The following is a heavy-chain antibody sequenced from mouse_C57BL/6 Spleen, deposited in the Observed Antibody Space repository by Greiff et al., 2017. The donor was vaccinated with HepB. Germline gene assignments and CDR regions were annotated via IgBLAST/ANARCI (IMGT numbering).Heavy chain of an antibody. V-gene: IGHV1-76*01. J-gene: IGHJ2*01. CDR3: AGGTGTGHFDY. CDR2: IYPGSGNT. Sequence: QVQLKQSGAELVRPGASVKLSCKASGYTFTDYYINWVKQRPGQGLEWIARIYPGSGNTYYNEKFKGKATLTAEKSSSTAYMQLSSLTSEDSAVYFCAGGTGTGHFDYWGQGTTLTVSS. D-gene: IGHD4-1*01. CDR1: GYTFTDYY.